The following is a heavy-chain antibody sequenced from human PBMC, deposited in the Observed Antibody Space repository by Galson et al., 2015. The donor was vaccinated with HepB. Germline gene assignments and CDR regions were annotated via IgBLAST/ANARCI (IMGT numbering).Heavy chain of an antibody. Sequence: SLRLSCAASGFTFSSNGMNWVRQAPGKGLEWVACIQYDGSKDYYADSVRGRVTISGDNVKNTLYLQMNSLRAKDTAMYYCAKDRAPNWGSDYWGQGTLVTVSS. V-gene: IGHV3-30*02. J-gene: IGHJ4*02. CDR1: GFTFSSNG. D-gene: IGHD7-27*01. CDR2: IQYDGSKD. CDR3: AKDRAPNWGSDY.